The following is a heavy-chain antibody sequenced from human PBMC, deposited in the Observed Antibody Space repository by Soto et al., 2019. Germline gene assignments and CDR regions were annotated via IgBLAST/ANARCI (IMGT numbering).Heavy chain of an antibody. J-gene: IGHJ6*02. CDR1: GFTFSSYG. Sequence: QVQLVESGGGVVQPGRSLRLSCAASGFTFSSYGMHWVRQAPGKGLERVAVISYDGSNKYYADSVKGRFTISRDNSKNTLYLQMNSLRAEDTAVYYCAKDQAAMVVYYYYGMDVWGQGTTVTVSS. D-gene: IGHD5-18*01. CDR2: ISYDGSNK. CDR3: AKDQAAMVVYYYYGMDV. V-gene: IGHV3-30*18.